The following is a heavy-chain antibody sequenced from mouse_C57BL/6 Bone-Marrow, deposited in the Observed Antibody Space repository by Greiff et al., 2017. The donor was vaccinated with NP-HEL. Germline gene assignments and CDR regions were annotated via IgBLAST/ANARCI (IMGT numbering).Heavy chain of an antibody. CDR2: ISSGSSTI. D-gene: IGHD2-3*01. CDR1: GFTFSDYG. V-gene: IGHV5-17*01. Sequence: DVHLVESGGGLVKPGGSLKLSCAASGFTFSDYGMHWVRQAPEKGLEWVAYISSGSSTIYYADTVKGRFTISRDNAKNTLFLQMTSLRSEDTAMYYCARGGYYVAWFAYWGQGTLVTVSA. J-gene: IGHJ3*01. CDR3: ARGGYYVAWFAY.